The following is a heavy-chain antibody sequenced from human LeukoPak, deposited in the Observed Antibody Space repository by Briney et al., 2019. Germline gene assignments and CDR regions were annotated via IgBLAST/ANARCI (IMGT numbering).Heavy chain of an antibody. CDR2: ISAYNGNT. V-gene: IGHV1-18*01. D-gene: IGHD3-3*01. CDR1: GYTFTSYG. J-gene: IGHJ5*02. CDR3: ARDYDRLYDFWSGYYNFWFDP. Sequence: ASVKVSCKASGYTFTSYGISWVRQAPGQGLEWMGWISAYNGNTNYAQKLQGRVTMTTDTSTSTAYMKLRSLRSDDTAVYYCARDYDRLYDFWSGYYNFWFDPWGQGTLVTVSS.